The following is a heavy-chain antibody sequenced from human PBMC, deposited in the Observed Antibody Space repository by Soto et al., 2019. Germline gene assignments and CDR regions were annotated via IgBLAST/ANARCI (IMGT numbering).Heavy chain of an antibody. CDR1: GYTFTGYY. J-gene: IGHJ3*02. V-gene: IGHV1-2*02. CDR2: INPNSGGT. Sequence: ASVKVSCKASGYTFTGYYMHWVRQAPGQGLEWMGWINPNSGGTNYAQKFQGRVTMTRDTSISTAYMELSRLRSDHTAVYYCARGPYVYVLGSYLDALDIWCPATL. D-gene: IGHD3-16*02. CDR3: ARGPYVYVLGSYLDALDI.